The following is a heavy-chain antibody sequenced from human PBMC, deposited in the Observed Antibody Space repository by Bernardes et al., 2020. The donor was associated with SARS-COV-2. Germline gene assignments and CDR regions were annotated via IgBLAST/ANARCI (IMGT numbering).Heavy chain of an antibody. CDR3: ATATGGGSGSHKNYYYYYGMDV. J-gene: IGHJ6*02. CDR1: GYTLTALS. CDR2: FAPEDGAT. D-gene: IGHD3-10*01. Sequence: AALKVYCKVSGYTLTALSMHWVRQAPGQGLEWMGGFAPEDGATIYAQKFQGRVTMTEDTSTDTAYMELSSLRSEDTAVYYCATATGGGSGSHKNYYYYYGMDVWGQGTTVTVS. V-gene: IGHV1-24*01.